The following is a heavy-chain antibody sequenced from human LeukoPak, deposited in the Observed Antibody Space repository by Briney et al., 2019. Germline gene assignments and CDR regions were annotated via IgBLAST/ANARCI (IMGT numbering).Heavy chain of an antibody. V-gene: IGHV3-23*01. CDR1: RFAFTSFT. J-gene: IGHJ4*02. CDR3: AKSLGVGGYTRYKGFDQ. Sequence: TLRLSCAPSRFAFTSFTMKWVRHAPGERLESVSSKSGSDGSSHYADFVKGRFTISRDNSKNTLHLQMNSLRAEDTAVYYCAKSLGVGGYTRYKGFDQWGQGTLVTVSS. CDR2: KSGSDGSS. D-gene: IGHD3-16*02.